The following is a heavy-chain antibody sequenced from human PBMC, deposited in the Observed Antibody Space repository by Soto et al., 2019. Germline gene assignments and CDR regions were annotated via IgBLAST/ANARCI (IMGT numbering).Heavy chain of an antibody. CDR1: GYFFTSYG. Sequence: ASVKVSCKASGYFFTSYGISWVRQAPGQGLEWMGWISPYNGNTKYAQNFQGRVTMTTDTFTYTAYMELRSLRSDDPAVYYCARDFGSYLSAPGAVFDYWGQGTLVTVSS. CDR3: ARDFGSYLSAPGAVFDY. D-gene: IGHD1-26*01. CDR2: ISPYNGNT. V-gene: IGHV1-18*04. J-gene: IGHJ4*02.